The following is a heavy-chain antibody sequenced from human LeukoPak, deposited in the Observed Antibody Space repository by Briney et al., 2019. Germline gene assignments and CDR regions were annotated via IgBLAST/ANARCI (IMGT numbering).Heavy chain of an antibody. CDR2: INCNGSST. D-gene: IGHD3-10*01. CDR3: AREHYGSGFFAY. CDR1: GFTFGDYG. J-gene: IGHJ4*02. Sequence: GGSLRLSCAASGFTFGDYGMSWVRQAPGKGLEWVSCINCNGSSTGYADSVKGRFTISRDNAKNSLYLQMNRLRAEDTALYYCAREHYGSGFFAYWGQGTLVTVSS. V-gene: IGHV3-20*04.